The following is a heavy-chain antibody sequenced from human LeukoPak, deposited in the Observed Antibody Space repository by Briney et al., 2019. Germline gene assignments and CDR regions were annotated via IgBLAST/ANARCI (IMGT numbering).Heavy chain of an antibody. CDR1: GYTFTSYG. D-gene: IGHD5-12*01. Sequence: ASVKVSCKASGYTFTSYGISWVRQAPGQGLEWMGWISAYNGNTNYAQKLQGRVTMTTDTSTSTAYMELRSLRSDDTAVYYCARDPGFSLVATGSDDYWGQGTLVTVSS. CDR2: ISAYNGNT. CDR3: ARDPGFSLVATGSDDY. V-gene: IGHV1-18*04. J-gene: IGHJ4*02.